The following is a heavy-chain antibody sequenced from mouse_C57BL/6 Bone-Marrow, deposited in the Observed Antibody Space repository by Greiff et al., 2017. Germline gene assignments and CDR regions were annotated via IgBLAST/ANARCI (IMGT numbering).Heavy chain of an antibody. D-gene: IGHD3-2*02. V-gene: IGHV2-3*01. CDR2: IWGDGGT. Sequence: VKVVESGPGLVAPSQRLSITCTVSGFSLTSYGVSWVRQPPGKGLEGLGVIWGDGGTNYHSALISRLSISQDNSKSQVFVKLNSLQTDDTATYHGAKPEEGGSSGWFAYWGQGTLVTVSA. J-gene: IGHJ3*01. CDR1: GFSLTSYG. CDR3: AKPEEGGSSGWFAY.